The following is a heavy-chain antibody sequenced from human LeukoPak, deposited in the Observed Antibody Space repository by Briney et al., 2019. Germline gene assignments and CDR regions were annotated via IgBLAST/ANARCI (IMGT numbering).Heavy chain of an antibody. V-gene: IGHV4-34*01. Sequence: NTSETLSLTCAVYGGSFSGYYWSWIRQPPGKGLEWIGEINHSGSTNYNPSLKSRVTISVDTSKNHFSLKLGSVTAADTAVYYCATKFGDYVGDAFDIWGQGTMVTVSS. J-gene: IGHJ3*02. CDR1: GGSFSGYY. CDR2: INHSGST. D-gene: IGHD4-17*01. CDR3: ATKFGDYVGDAFDI.